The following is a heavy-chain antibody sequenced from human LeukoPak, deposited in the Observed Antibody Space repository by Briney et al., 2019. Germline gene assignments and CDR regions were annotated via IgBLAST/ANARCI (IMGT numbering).Heavy chain of an antibody. CDR3: AREMGYYDSSGFPLGNYYYMDV. D-gene: IGHD3-22*01. Sequence: SETLSLTCTVSGGSISSYYWSWIRQPPGKGLEWIGYIFYSGSTNYNPSLKSRVTISVDTSKNQFSLKLSSVTAADTAVYYCAREMGYYDSSGFPLGNYYYMDVWGKGTTVTISS. J-gene: IGHJ6*03. V-gene: IGHV4-59*01. CDR2: IFYSGST. CDR1: GGSISSYY.